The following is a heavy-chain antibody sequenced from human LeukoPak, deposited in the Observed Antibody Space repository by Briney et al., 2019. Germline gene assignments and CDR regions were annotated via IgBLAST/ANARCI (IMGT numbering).Heavy chain of an antibody. D-gene: IGHD3-10*01. CDR2: IYNGVNT. CDR1: GFSVDTKY. Sequence: GGSLRLSCAASGFSVDTKYMSWVRQAPGKGLEWLSFIYNGVNTYYADSVKGRFTISRDNSKNTVYLQMNSLRAEDTAVYYCGRDGGSGTDYSGVYYYGMDVWGQGTTVTVSS. J-gene: IGHJ6*02. CDR3: GRDGGSGTDYSGVYYYGMDV. V-gene: IGHV3-66*01.